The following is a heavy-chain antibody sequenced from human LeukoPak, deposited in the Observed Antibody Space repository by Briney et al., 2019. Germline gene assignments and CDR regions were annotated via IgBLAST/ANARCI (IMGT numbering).Heavy chain of an antibody. J-gene: IGHJ4*02. Sequence: PRGSLRLSCAASGFTFSTYAVNWVRQAPGKGLEWVSAISSSGGTTYHADSVKGQFSISRDNSKNTLYLRMNSLRAEDTAIYYCAKDRNAWPTNFDSWGGGTLVSVSA. CDR3: AKDRNAWPTNFDS. D-gene: IGHD5-24*01. CDR2: ISSSGGTT. V-gene: IGHV3-23*01. CDR1: GFTFSTYA.